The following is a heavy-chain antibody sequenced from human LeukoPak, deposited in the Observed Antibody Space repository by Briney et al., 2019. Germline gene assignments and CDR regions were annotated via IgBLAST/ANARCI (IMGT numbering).Heavy chain of an antibody. J-gene: IGHJ5*02. CDR1: GGSITTSSYY. V-gene: IGHV4-39*07. CDR3: ARTRHHYDYVWGSYRRNNWFDP. D-gene: IGHD3-16*02. CDR2: IYYSRST. Sequence: SETLSLTCTVSGGSITTSSYYWGWIRLPPGKGLEWIGSIYYSRSTYYNPSLKSRVTISVDTSKNQFSLKLSSVTAADTAVYYCARTRHHYDYVWGSYRRNNWFDPWGQGTLVTVSS.